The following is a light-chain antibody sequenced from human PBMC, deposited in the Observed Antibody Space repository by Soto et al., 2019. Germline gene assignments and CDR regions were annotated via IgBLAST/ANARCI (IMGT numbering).Light chain of an antibody. J-gene: IGLJ1*01. CDR3: GTWDSRLSAYV. V-gene: IGLV1-51*01. CDR2: DNN. Sequence: QSVLTQPPSASGSPGQSVTISCTGTSSDVGGYNFVSWYQQLPGTAPKLLIYDNNKRPSGIPDRFSGSKSGTSATLGITGLQTGDEADYYCGTWDSRLSAYVFGTGTKLTVL. CDR1: SSDVGGYNF.